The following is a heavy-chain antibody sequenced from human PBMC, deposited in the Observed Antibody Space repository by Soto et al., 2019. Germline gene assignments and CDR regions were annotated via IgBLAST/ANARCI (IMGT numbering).Heavy chain of an antibody. V-gene: IGHV1-18*01. CDR3: ARDRALMVYAMQHGPLDY. Sequence: GASVKVSCKASGYTFTSYGISWVRQAPGQGLEWMGWISAYNGNTNYAQKLQGRVTMTTDTSTSTAYMELRSLRSDDTAVYYCARDRALMVYAMQHGPLDYWGQGTLVTVSS. CDR2: ISAYNGNT. D-gene: IGHD2-8*01. CDR1: GYTFTSYG. J-gene: IGHJ4*02.